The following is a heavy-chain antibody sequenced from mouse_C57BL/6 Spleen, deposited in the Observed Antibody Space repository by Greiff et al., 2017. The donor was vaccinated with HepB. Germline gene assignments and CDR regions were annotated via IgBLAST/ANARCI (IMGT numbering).Heavy chain of an antibody. V-gene: IGHV5-17*01. CDR3: GRPGDYSYYYAMDY. D-gene: IGHD1-1*01. CDR1: GFTFSDYG. J-gene: IGHJ4*01. Sequence: EVQRVESGGGLVKPGGSLKLSCAASGFTFSDYGMHWVRQAPEKGLEWVAYISSGSSTIYYADTVKGRFTISRDNAKNTLFLQLTSLRYEDTALYYCGRPGDYSYYYAMDYWGQGTSVTVSS. CDR2: ISSGSSTI.